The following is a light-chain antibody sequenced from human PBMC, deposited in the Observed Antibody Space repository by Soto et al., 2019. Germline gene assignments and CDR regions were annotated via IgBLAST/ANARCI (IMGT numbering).Light chain of an antibody. V-gene: IGKV3-20*01. Sequence: ETVLTQSPGTLSLSPGERATLSCRASQSVNNNYLGWYQQKPGQAPRLLIYDASNRATGIPDRFSGSGSGTDFTLTISILETEDLAMYYCQQYGSSPGTVGQGTKGEI. J-gene: IGKJ1*01. CDR2: DAS. CDR1: QSVNNNY. CDR3: QQYGSSPGT.